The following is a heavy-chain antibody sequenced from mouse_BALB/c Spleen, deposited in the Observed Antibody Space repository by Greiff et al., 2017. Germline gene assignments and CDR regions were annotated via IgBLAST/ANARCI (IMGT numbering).Heavy chain of an antibody. J-gene: IGHJ3*01. CDR2: IDPENGNT. Sequence: EGQLQESGAELVRPGALVKLSCKASGFNIKDYYMHWVKQRPEQGLEWIGWIDPENGNTIYDPKFQGKASITADTSSNTAYLQLSSLTSEDTAVYYCASNYRYDAWFAYWGQGTLVTVSA. CDR1: GFNIKDYY. CDR3: ASNYRYDAWFAY. D-gene: IGHD2-14*01. V-gene: IGHV14-1*02.